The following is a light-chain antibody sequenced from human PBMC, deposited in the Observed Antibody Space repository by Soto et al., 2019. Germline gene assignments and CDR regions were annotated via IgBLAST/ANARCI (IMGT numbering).Light chain of an antibody. Sequence: DIKMNQSPSSLSATVGDRVSLTCRVGQSISCYLRWYQLKPGKAPKLLIYASSSLQSGVPSRFSGSGSGTDFTLTITSLQSEDFAVYYCQQYNNWPPFTFGPGTKVDIK. CDR3: QQYNNWPPFT. J-gene: IGKJ3*01. CDR1: QSISCY. CDR2: ASS. V-gene: IGKV1-39*01.